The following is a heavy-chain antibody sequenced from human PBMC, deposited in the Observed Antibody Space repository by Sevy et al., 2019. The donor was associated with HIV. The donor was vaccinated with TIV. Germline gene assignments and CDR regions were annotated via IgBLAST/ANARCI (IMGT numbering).Heavy chain of an antibody. CDR1: GFTLTNEF. D-gene: IGHD2-15*01. J-gene: IGHJ6*02. V-gene: IGHV3-53*01. CDR2: VYSGGAT. CDR3: ARVGYCRGDTCFSGFYYAMDV. Sequence: GGSLRLSCAVSGFTLTNEFFSWVRQAPGKGLEWVAVVYSGGATYYVDSVKGRFTISRDKSKSTLYLQMKSLRAEDTAVYYCARVGYCRGDTCFSGFYYAMDVWGQGTTVTVSS.